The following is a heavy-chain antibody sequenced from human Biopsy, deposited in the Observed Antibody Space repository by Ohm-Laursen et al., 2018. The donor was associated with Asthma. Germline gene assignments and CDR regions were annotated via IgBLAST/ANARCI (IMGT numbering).Heavy chain of an antibody. V-gene: IGHV1-46*01. Sequence: SVNLSCKASGYSFTSDYIHWARHPPGQWLGCIGLINPSGGSTSHAQKFQGRVTMTRDTSTNPVYMELSSLRSEDTAVYYRARAGALIVGATMGYWGQGTLVTVSS. CDR2: INPSGGST. D-gene: IGHD1-26*01. CDR3: ARAGALIVGATMGY. J-gene: IGHJ4*02. CDR1: GYSFTSDY.